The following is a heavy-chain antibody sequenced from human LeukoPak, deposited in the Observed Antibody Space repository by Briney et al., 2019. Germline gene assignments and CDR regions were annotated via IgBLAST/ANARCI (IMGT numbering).Heavy chain of an antibody. CDR1: GFIFSSYP. CDR2: ISGTAENT. J-gene: IGHJ4*02. V-gene: IGHV3-23*01. CDR3: ANQRGGF. D-gene: IGHD3-10*01. Sequence: PGGSLRLSCAASGFIFSSYPMSWVRQAPGKGLEWVSAISGTAENTYYADSVKGRFSISRDNPRNTVHLQMNSLRPEDTAVYYCANQRGGFWGQGTLVTVSS.